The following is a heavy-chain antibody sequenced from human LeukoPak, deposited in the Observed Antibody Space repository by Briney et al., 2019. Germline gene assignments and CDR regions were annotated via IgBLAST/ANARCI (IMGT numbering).Heavy chain of an antibody. CDR1: GFTFSSYS. Sequence: PGGSLRLSCAASGFTFSSYSMNWVRQAPGKGLEWVSSISSSSSYIYYADSVKGRFTISRDNAKNSLYLQMNSLRAEDTAVYYCARDIINYGHSSWYSPVSLGFDYWGQGTLVTVSS. CDR2: ISSSSSYI. V-gene: IGHV3-21*01. CDR3: ARDIINYGHSSWYSPVSLGFDY. J-gene: IGHJ4*02. D-gene: IGHD6-13*01.